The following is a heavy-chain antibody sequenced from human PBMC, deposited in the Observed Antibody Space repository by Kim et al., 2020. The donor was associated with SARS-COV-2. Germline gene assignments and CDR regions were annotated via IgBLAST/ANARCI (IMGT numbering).Heavy chain of an antibody. CDR1: GFTFSSYS. D-gene: IGHD3-3*01. Sequence: GGSLRLSCAASGFTFSSYSMNWVRQAPGKGLEWVSYISSSSSTIYYADSVKGRFTISRDNAKNSLYLQMNSLRAEDTAVYYCAREAYYDFWSATTGMDVWGQGTTVTVSS. CDR2: ISSSSSTI. J-gene: IGHJ6*02. CDR3: AREAYYDFWSATTGMDV. V-gene: IGHV3-48*04.